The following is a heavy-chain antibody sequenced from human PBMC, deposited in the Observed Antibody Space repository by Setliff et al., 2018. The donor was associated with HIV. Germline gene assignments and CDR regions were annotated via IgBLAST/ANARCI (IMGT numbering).Heavy chain of an antibody. CDR3: ARITVVTPFPFDY. CDR2: FYYNGDS. CDR1: GDSVNDRSYF. D-gene: IGHD2-21*02. J-gene: IGHJ4*02. V-gene: IGHV4-39*01. Sequence: SETLSLTCTVSGDSVNDRSYFWGWIRQPPGKGLEWIGTFYYNGDSRYNPSLKSRVTISVDTSKNQFSLNLNSVTAADTAVYYCARITVVTPFPFDYWGQGTLVTVSS.